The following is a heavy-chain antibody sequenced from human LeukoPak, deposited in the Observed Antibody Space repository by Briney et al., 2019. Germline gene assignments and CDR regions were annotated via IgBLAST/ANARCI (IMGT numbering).Heavy chain of an antibody. V-gene: IGHV3-30*14. CDR3: ARRYYS. D-gene: IGHD3-9*01. J-gene: IGHJ4*02. Sequence: GGSLRLSCAASGFTFSSYAMHWVRQAPGKGLEWVAVISYDGSNKYYADSVKGRFTISRDNSKNTLYLQMNSLRAEDTAVYYCARRYYSWGQGTLVTASS. CDR1: GFTFSSYA. CDR2: ISYDGSNK.